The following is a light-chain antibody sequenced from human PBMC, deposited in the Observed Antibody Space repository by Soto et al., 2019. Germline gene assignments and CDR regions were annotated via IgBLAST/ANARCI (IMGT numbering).Light chain of an antibody. CDR3: QQYGSSPGT. J-gene: IGKJ2*01. Sequence: EIVLTQSPGTLSSSPGERATLSCRASQTVSINYLAWYQQKPGQAPRLLLYNTFSRATGIPDRFSGSGSGTDFTLTISRLEAEDFEVYYCQQYGSSPGTFGQGTKLEIK. CDR1: QTVSINY. CDR2: NTF. V-gene: IGKV3-20*01.